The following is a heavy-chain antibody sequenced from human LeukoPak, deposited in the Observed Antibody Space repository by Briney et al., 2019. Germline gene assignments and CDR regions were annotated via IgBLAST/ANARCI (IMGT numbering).Heavy chain of an antibody. CDR1: GGSISSYY. J-gene: IGHJ6*03. D-gene: IGHD3-10*01. Sequence: SETLSLTCTVSGGSISSYYWSWIRQPPGKGLEWIGYIYYSGSTNYNPSLKSRVTISVDTSKNQFSLKLSSVTAADTAVYYCAVSWFGTPRPYYYYYVDVWGKGTTVTVSS. V-gene: IGHV4-59*01. CDR2: IYYSGST. CDR3: AVSWFGTPRPYYYYYVDV.